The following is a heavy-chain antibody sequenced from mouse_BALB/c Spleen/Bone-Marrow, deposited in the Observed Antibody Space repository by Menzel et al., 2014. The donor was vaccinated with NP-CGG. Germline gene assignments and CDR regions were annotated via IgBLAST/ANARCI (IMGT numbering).Heavy chain of an antibody. CDR3: ARYRLGTYLDY. Sequence: VQLQQPGAELVKPGASVKLSCTASGFNIKDTYMHWVKQRPEQGLEWIGRVDPANGNTKYDPKFQGKATITADTPSNTAYLQLSSLTSEDTAVYYCARYRLGTYLDYWGQGTTLTVSS. CDR2: VDPANGNT. CDR1: GFNIKDTY. V-gene: IGHV14-3*02. D-gene: IGHD2-14*01. J-gene: IGHJ2*01.